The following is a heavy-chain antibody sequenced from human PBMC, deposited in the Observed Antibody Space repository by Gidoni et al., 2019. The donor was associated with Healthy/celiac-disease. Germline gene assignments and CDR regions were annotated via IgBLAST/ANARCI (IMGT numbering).Heavy chain of an antibody. Sequence: EVQLVEPGGGLVQPGGSLRLPCAAAGFPFSSYEMNWVRQAPGKGLEWVSYISSSGSTIYYADSVKGRFTISRDNAKNSLYLQMNSLRAEDTAVYYCARDQHVLRFLEWLGGGMDVWGQGTTVTVSS. CDR3: ARDQHVLRFLEWLGGGMDV. J-gene: IGHJ6*02. D-gene: IGHD3-3*01. CDR1: GFPFSSYE. CDR2: ISSSGSTI. V-gene: IGHV3-48*03.